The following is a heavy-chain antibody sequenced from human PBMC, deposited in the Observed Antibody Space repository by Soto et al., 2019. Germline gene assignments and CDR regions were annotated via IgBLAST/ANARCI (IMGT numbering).Heavy chain of an antibody. CDR2: IYYSGST. J-gene: IGHJ6*03. D-gene: IGHD3-10*01. Sequence: PSETRSLTCTVSGDSISNSNFYWGWIRQPPGKGLEWIGSIYYSGSTYYNPSLKSRVTISVDTSNNQLSLKLSSVTAADTAVYYCARHYGYYSYYMDVWTKGTTVTVSS. CDR3: ARHYGYYSYYMDV. CDR1: GDSISNSNFY. V-gene: IGHV4-39*01.